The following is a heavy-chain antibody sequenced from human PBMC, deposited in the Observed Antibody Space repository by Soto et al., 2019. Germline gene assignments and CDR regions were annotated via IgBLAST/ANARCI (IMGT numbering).Heavy chain of an antibody. CDR2: ISGSGGST. V-gene: IGHV3-23*01. D-gene: IGHD3-10*01. J-gene: IGHJ2*01. Sequence: EVQLLESGGGLEQPGGSLRLSCAASGFTFSSYAMSWVRQAPGKGLEWVSGISGSGGSTYYADSVKGRFTISRDNSKNTLYLQMNSLRAGDTAVYYCAKDLFMGSHIYWCFDLWGRGTLVTVSS. CDR1: GFTFSSYA. CDR3: AKDLFMGSHIYWCFDL.